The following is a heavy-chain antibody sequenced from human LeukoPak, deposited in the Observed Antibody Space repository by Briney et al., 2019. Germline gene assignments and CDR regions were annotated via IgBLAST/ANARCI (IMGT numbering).Heavy chain of an antibody. CDR2: ISSSSSTI. Sequence: GGSLRLSCAASGFTFSSYSMNWVRQAPGKGLGWVSYISSSSSTIYYADSVKGRFTISRDNAKNSLYLQMNSLRAEDTAVYYCARDVAGYFDYWGQGTLVTVSS. CDR1: GFTFSSYS. CDR3: ARDVAGYFDY. J-gene: IGHJ4*02. V-gene: IGHV3-48*01. D-gene: IGHD6-19*01.